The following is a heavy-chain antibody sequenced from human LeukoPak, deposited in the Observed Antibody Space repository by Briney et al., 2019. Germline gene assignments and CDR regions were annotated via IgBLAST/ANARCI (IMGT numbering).Heavy chain of an antibody. CDR1: GYTFTSYG. Sequence: ASVKVSCKASGYTFTSYGISWVRQAPGQGLEWMGWISAYNGNTNYAQKLRGRVTMTTDTSTSTAYMELRSLRSDDTAVYYCARDHTVVSRGVADYWGQGTLVTVSS. V-gene: IGHV1-18*01. CDR3: ARDHTVVSRGVADY. CDR2: ISAYNGNT. J-gene: IGHJ4*02. D-gene: IGHD4-23*01.